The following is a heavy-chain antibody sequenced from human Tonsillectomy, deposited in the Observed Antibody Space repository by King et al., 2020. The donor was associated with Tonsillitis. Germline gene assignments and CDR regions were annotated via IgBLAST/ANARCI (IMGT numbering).Heavy chain of an antibody. CDR1: GASVSTGSYY. CDR3: AGGIAVAGGHAFDI. Sequence: QLQESGPGLVKPSDTLSLTCTVSGASVSTGSYYWSWIRQPPGKGLEWIGYMYYSGSTNYNPSLKSRVTISVDTSKNQFSLKLSSVTAADTAVYYCAGGIAVAGGHAFDIWGQGTMVTVSS. V-gene: IGHV4-61*01. CDR2: MYYSGST. J-gene: IGHJ3*02. D-gene: IGHD6-19*01.